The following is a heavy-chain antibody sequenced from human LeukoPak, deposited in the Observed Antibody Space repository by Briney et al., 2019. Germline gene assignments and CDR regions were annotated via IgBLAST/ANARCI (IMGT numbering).Heavy chain of an antibody. Sequence: GASVKVSCKASGYTFTGYYMHWVRQAPGQGLEWMGWINPNSGGTNYAQKFQGRVTMTRDTSISTAYMELSRLRSDDTAVYYCARNQYCSSTSCNKGDMAPDYLGQGTLVTVSS. J-gene: IGHJ4*02. CDR3: ARNQYCSSTSCNKGDMAPDY. CDR1: GYTFTGYY. D-gene: IGHD2-2*01. CDR2: INPNSGGT. V-gene: IGHV1-2*02.